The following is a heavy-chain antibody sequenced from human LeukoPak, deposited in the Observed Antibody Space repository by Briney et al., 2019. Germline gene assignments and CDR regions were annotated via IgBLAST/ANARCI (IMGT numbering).Heavy chain of an antibody. CDR2: ISYDGSNK. Sequence: PGGSLRLSCAASGFTFSSYAMHWIRQAPGKGLEWVAVISYDGSNKYYADSVKGRFTISRDNSKNTLYLQMNSLRAEDTAVYYCGRGAIYNYYLDVWGKGTTVTVSS. D-gene: IGHD2-21*01. CDR1: GFTFSSYA. V-gene: IGHV3-30-3*01. CDR3: GRGAIYNYYLDV. J-gene: IGHJ6*03.